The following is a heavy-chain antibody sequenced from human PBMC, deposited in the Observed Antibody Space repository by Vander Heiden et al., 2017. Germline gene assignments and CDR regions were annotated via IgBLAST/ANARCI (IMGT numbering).Heavy chain of an antibody. Sequence: EVQLLESGGGLVQHGGYRRPTCAATGYNFGSYAMNWVRQAPGKGLEWVSGISVSGGSTYYADSVKGRFTISRDNSKNTLYLQMNSLGAEDTAVYYCAKERTGYSGTYYDYWGQGTLVTVSS. V-gene: IGHV3-23*01. J-gene: IGHJ4*02. CDR1: GYNFGSYA. CDR3: AKERTGYSGTYYDY. D-gene: IGHD1-26*01. CDR2: ISVSGGST.